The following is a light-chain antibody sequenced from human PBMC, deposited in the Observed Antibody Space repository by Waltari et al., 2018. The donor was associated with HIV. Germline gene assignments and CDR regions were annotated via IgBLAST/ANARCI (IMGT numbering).Light chain of an antibody. CDR3: QQYHESPRT. Sequence: ATRLTQSPPSVSAATGDTVTITCRASLDIDNHLAWYQHKPGSAPHLLIYGASTLQNGVPPRCNGSGSGTSFSLTGTCLQSEDFATFFCQQYHESPRTFGQGTTVEV. J-gene: IGKJ1*01. CDR1: LDIDNH. V-gene: IGKV1-8*01. CDR2: GAS.